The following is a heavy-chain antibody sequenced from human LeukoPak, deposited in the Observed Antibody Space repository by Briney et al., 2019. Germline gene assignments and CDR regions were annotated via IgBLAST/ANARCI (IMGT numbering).Heavy chain of an antibody. D-gene: IGHD3-10*01. CDR2: IYSGGST. Sequence: GGSLRLSCAASGFTVSSNYMSWVRQAPGKGLEWASVIYSGGSTYYADSVKGRFTISRDNSKNTLYLQMNSLRAEDTAVYYCARDVVRGVRPNYYYYYGMDVWGQGTTVTVSS. V-gene: IGHV3-53*01. CDR3: ARDVVRGVRPNYYYYYGMDV. CDR1: GFTVSSNY. J-gene: IGHJ6*02.